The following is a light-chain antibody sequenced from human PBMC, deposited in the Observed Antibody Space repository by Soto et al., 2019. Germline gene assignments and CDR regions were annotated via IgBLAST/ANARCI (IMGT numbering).Light chain of an antibody. J-gene: IGKJ3*01. CDR3: QHYDSYSGT. CDR2: RAS. V-gene: IGKV1-5*03. CDR1: QSINNW. Sequence: DIQMTQSPSTLSASVGDRVTITCRASQSINNWLAWYQQKPGKAPKLLIYRASSLEGGVPSRFSGSGSGTEFTLTISSLQPDDFSTYYCQHYDSYSGTFGPGTKVDIK.